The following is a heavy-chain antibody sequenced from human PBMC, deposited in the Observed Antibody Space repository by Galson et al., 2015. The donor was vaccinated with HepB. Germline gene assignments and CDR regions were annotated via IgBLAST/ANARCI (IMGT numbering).Heavy chain of an antibody. D-gene: IGHD1-26*01. Sequence: SLRLSCEASGFTFDDYAMHWVRQAPGTGLEWVSGISWNSGSIGYADSLKGRFTISRDNAKHSLYLQMNSLRAEDTALYYCARTFRRSGSYQDPVDAFDIWGQGTMVTVSS. CDR1: GFTFDDYA. J-gene: IGHJ3*02. V-gene: IGHV3-9*01. CDR3: ARTFRRSGSYQDPVDAFDI. CDR2: ISWNSGSI.